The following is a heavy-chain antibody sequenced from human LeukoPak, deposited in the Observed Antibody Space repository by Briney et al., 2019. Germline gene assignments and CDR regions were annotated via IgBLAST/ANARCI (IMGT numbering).Heavy chain of an antibody. Sequence: SETLSLTCTVSGDSISNFYWSWIRQPAGKGLEWIGRIYTSGSTNYNPSLRSRVTMSVDTSKNQFSLKLSSVTAADTAVYYCARDVVAAPGTWDYWGQGTLVTVSS. J-gene: IGHJ4*02. D-gene: IGHD6-13*01. V-gene: IGHV4-4*07. CDR3: ARDVVAAPGTWDY. CDR1: GDSISNFY. CDR2: IYTSGST.